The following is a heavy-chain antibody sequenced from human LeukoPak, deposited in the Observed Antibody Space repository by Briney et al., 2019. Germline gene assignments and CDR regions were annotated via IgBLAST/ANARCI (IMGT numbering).Heavy chain of an antibody. Sequence: PSETLSLXCSVSGGSITNYYWSWIRQPPGRGLEWIGYIYYRGNTYYNASLKSRVTISVDTSQNEVSLNLTSVTAADTAVYYCARGVGALGYWGQGTLVTVSS. V-gene: IGHV4-59*01. D-gene: IGHD3-16*01. CDR2: IYYRGNT. CDR3: ARGVGALGY. CDR1: GGSITNYY. J-gene: IGHJ4*02.